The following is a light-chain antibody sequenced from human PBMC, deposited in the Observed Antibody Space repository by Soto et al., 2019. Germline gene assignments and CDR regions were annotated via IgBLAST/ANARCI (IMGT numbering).Light chain of an antibody. V-gene: IGKV3-20*01. J-gene: IGKJ1*01. CDR2: GAS. CDR1: QSVSRTF. CDR3: QQFDSSVT. Sequence: DIVLTQSPGSMSLSHGERATLYCRASQSVSRTFFAWYQQRTGQAPRLLMYGASSRATGIPERFSGSGSGTDFTLTISRLEPEDFAVYYCQQFDSSVTFGQGTKVEIK.